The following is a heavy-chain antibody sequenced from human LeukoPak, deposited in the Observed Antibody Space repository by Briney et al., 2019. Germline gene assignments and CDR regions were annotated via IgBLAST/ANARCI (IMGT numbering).Heavy chain of an antibody. D-gene: IGHD4-11*01. CDR1: EFTVSSSY. V-gene: IGHV3-53*01. Sequence: GGSLRLSCAASEFTVSSSYMSWVRQAPGKGLEWVSIIYSGGNTFYADSVKGRFTISRDSSKNTLYLQMNSLRAEDTAVYYCARTYSYSFDYWGQRTLVTVSS. CDR3: ARTYSYSFDY. CDR2: IYSGGNT. J-gene: IGHJ4*02.